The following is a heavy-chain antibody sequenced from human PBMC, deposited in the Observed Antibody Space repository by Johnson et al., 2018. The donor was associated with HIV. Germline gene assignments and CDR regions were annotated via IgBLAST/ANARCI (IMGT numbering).Heavy chain of an antibody. V-gene: IGHV3-23*04. CDR3: AKEEPVIQFLEWFPGAFDI. CDR1: GFTFSSYA. CDR2: ITASGGNT. J-gene: IGHJ3*02. Sequence: VQLVESGGGLVQPGGSLRISCAASGFTFSSYAMSWVRQAPGKGLEWVSSITASGGNTYYADSVKGRLTVSRDNSKNTLYLQMNSLRAEDTAVYYCAKEEPVIQFLEWFPGAFDIWGQGTMVAVSS. D-gene: IGHD3-3*01.